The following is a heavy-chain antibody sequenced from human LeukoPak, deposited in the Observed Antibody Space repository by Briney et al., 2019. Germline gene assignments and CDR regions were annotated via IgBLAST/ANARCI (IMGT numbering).Heavy chain of an antibody. Sequence: GASVKVSCKASGYTFTGYYMHWVRQAPGQGLEWMGIINPSGGSTSYAQKFQGRVTMTRDMSTSTVYMELSSLRSEDTAVYYCARDKAGDYYDSSGYSFDYWGQGTLVTVSS. V-gene: IGHV1-46*01. CDR2: INPSGGST. J-gene: IGHJ4*02. CDR3: ARDKAGDYYDSSGYSFDY. CDR1: GYTFTGYY. D-gene: IGHD3-22*01.